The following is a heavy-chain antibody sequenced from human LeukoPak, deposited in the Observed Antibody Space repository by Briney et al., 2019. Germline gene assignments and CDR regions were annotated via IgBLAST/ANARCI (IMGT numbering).Heavy chain of an antibody. D-gene: IGHD4-23*01. CDR2: ISYDGSNK. CDR3: ARVDYGGNSGPYFDY. V-gene: IGHV3-30-3*01. J-gene: IGHJ4*02. Sequence: GGSLRLSCAASGFTFSSYAMHWVRQAPGKGLEWVAVISYDGSNKYYAGSVKGRFTISRDNSKNTLYLQMNSLRAEDTAVYYCARVDYGGNSGPYFDYWGQGTLVTVSS. CDR1: GFTFSSYA.